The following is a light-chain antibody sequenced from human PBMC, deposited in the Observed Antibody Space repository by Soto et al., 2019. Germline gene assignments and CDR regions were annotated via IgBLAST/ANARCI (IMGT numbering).Light chain of an antibody. J-gene: IGLJ1*01. V-gene: IGLV2-23*01. CDR2: EGT. CDR1: PSNVGGYNL. CDR3: CSYAGNDYV. Sequence: QSALTPPASVSGSPGQSITISCTGTPSNVGGYNLVSWYQQHSGRAPELIIYEGTQRPSGVSARFSGSKSGNTASLTISGLQADDEADYYCCSYAGNDYVFGTGTKLTVL.